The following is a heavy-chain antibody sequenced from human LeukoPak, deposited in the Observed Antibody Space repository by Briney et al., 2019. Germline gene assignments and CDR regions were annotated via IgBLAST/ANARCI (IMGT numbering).Heavy chain of an antibody. CDR2: IVGSGETT. J-gene: IGHJ4*02. CDR1: GFTFTTYA. D-gene: IGHD2-21*01. CDR3: AKETIVVVIAIFDY. Sequence: PGGSLRLSCVASGFTFTTYAMSWVRQAPGKELEWVSAIVGSGETTYYADSVKGRFTTSRDNSKNTLYLQMDSLRAEDTAVYYCAKETIVVVIAIFDYWGQGTLVTVSS. V-gene: IGHV3-23*01.